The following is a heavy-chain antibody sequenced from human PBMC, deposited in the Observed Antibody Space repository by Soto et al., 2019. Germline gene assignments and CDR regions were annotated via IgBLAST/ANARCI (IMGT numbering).Heavy chain of an antibody. V-gene: IGHV1-24*01. CDR3: ATDKPADISPGWFDP. CDR1: GYTLTELS. D-gene: IGHD2-2*01. Sequence: ASVKVSCKVSGYTLTELSMHWVRQAPGKGLEWMGGFDPEDGETIYAQKFQGRVTMTEDTSTDTAYMELSSLRSEDTAVYYCATDKPADISPGWFDPWGQGTLVTVSS. J-gene: IGHJ5*02. CDR2: FDPEDGET.